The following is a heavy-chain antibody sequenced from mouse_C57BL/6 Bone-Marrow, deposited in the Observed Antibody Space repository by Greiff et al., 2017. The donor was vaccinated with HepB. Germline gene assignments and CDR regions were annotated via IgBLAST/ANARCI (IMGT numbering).Heavy chain of an antibody. V-gene: IGHV1-15*01. J-gene: IGHJ2*01. CDR3: TRGGSNLWYFDY. CDR1: GYTFTDYE. Sequence: VQLQQSGAELVRPGASVTLSCKASGYTFTDYEMHWVKQTPVHGLEWIGAIDPETGGTAYNQKFKGKAILTADKSSSTAYMEIRSLTSEDSAVYYCTRGGSNLWYFDYWGQGTTLTVSS. CDR2: IDPETGGT. D-gene: IGHD2-5*01.